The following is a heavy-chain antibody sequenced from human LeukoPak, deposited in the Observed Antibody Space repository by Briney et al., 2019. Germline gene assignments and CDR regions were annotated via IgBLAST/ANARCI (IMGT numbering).Heavy chain of an antibody. CDR2: IYYSGST. Sequence: SETLSLTCTVSGGSISSYYWSWIRQPPGKGLEWIGYIYYSGSTNYNPSLKSRVTISVDRSKRQIFLKLTSVTAADTAVYYCAGGRAYYDASGYYPDAWGQGTLVTVSS. D-gene: IGHD3-22*01. V-gene: IGHV4-59*12. CDR3: AGGRAYYDASGYYPDA. CDR1: GGSISSYY. J-gene: IGHJ5*02.